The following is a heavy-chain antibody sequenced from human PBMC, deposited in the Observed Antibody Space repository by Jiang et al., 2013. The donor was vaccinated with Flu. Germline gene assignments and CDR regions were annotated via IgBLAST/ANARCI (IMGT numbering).Heavy chain of an antibody. Sequence: PGGSLRLSCAASGFTFSSYAMSWVRQAPGKGLEWVSAISGGGVSTYYADSVKGRFTISRDNSKNTLYLQMNSLRAEDTAVYYCARQSYYYYGMDVWGQGTTVTVSS. J-gene: IGHJ6*02. CDR3: ARQSYYYYGMDV. V-gene: IGHV3-23*01. CDR1: GFTFSSYA. CDR2: ISGGGVST.